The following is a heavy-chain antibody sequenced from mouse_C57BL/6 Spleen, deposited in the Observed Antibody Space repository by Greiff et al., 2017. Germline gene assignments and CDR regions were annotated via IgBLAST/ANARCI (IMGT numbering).Heavy chain of an antibody. J-gene: IGHJ4*01. CDR2: IDPANGNT. CDR1: GFNIKNTY. Sequence: VQLQQSVAELVRPGASVKLSCTASGFNIKNTYMHWVKQRPEQGLEWIGRIDPANGNTKYAPKFQGKAPITADTSSNTAYLQLRSLTSEDTAIYDCARAYYSNYPYAMDYWGQGTSVTVSS. D-gene: IGHD2-5*01. CDR3: ARAYYSNYPYAMDY. V-gene: IGHV14-3*01.